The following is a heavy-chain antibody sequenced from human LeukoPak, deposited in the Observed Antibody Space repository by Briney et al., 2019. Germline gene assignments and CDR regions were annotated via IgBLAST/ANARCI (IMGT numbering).Heavy chain of an antibody. D-gene: IGHD3-10*01. V-gene: IGHV4-34*01. J-gene: IGHJ4*02. Sequence: SETLSLTCAVYGGSFSGYYWSWIRQPPGKGQEWIGEINHSGSTNYNPSLKSRVTISVDTSKNQFSLKLSSVTAADTAVYYCARTGGSGSKFDYWGQGTLVTVSS. CDR1: GGSFSGYY. CDR2: INHSGST. CDR3: ARTGGSGSKFDY.